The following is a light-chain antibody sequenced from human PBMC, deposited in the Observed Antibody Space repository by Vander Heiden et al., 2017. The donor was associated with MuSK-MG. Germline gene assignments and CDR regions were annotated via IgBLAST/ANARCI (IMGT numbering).Light chain of an antibody. CDR2: EVN. CDR1: SSDVGGYKY. J-gene: IGLJ2*01. V-gene: IGLV2-14*01. CDR3: SSYTSNNTPV. Sequence: QSALTQPASVSGSPGQSITISCTGTSSDVGGYKYVSWYQQHPGKAPKLMIYEVNNRPSGVSNRFSGSKSANTASLTISGLQAEDEADYYCSSYTSNNTPVFGGGTKLTVL.